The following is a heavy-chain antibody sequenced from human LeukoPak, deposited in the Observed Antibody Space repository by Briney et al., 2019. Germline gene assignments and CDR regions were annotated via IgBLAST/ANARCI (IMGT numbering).Heavy chain of an antibody. Sequence: SVKVSCKASGGTFSSYAISWVRQAPGQGLEWMGRIIPILGIANYAQKFQGRVTITADKSTSTAYMELSSLRSEDTAVYYCARVPWYYYDSSGYYPWGQGTLVTVSS. V-gene: IGHV1-69*04. J-gene: IGHJ5*02. D-gene: IGHD3-22*01. CDR3: ARVPWYYYDSSGYYP. CDR2: IIPILGIA. CDR1: GGTFSSYA.